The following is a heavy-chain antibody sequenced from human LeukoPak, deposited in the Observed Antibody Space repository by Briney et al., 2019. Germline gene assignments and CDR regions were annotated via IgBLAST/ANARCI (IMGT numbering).Heavy chain of an antibody. CDR2: IYYSGST. Sequence: SETLSLTCTVSGGSISSGGYYWSWIPQHPGKGLEGLGYIYYSGSTYYNPSLKSRVTISVDTSKNVFSLKLSYVPAEDTAVYYCARVSAPHNWLDPWGQGTLVTVSS. J-gene: IGHJ5*02. CDR3: ARVSAPHNWLDP. V-gene: IGHV4-31*03. CDR1: GGSISSGGYY. D-gene: IGHD6-25*01.